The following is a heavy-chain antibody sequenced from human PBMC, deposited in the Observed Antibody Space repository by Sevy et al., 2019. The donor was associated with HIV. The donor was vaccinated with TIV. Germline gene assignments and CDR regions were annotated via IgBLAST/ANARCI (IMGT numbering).Heavy chain of an antibody. Sequence: GGSLRLSCPVSGFTFRSYWMSWVRQAPGKGLEWVAHIKVDGSEKYHVDSVKGRFTISRDNAKNSLFLQMNSLRVEDTAVYYCARDCSSTSCLWGLDVWGQGTAVTVSS. J-gene: IGHJ6*02. D-gene: IGHD2-2*01. CDR1: GFTFRSYW. CDR2: IKVDGSEK. V-gene: IGHV3-7*03. CDR3: ARDCSSTSCLWGLDV.